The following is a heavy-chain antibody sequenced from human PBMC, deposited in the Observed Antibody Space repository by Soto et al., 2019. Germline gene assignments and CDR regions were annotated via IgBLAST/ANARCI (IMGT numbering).Heavy chain of an antibody. Sequence: SVKVSCKASGGTFSSYAISWVRQAPGQGLEWMGGIIPIFGTANYAQKFQGRVTITADESTSTAYMELSSLRSEDTAVYYCARAAGGDFCSGSPDPFEIWGQGAMSTVSS. CDR3: ARAAGGDFCSGSPDPFEI. D-gene: IGHD3-3*01. V-gene: IGHV1-69*13. CDR2: IIPIFGTA. CDR1: GGTFSSYA. J-gene: IGHJ3*02.